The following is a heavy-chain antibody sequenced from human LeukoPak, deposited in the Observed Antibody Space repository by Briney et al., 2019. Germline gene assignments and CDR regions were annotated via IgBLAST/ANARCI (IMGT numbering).Heavy chain of an antibody. CDR1: GGSISSYY. Sequence: KPSETLSLTCTVSGGSISSYYWSWIRQPPGKGLERIGYIYYSGSTNYNPSLKSRVTISVDTSKNQFSLKLSSVTAADTAVYYCARGSGGYYYYPDYWGQGTLVTVSS. D-gene: IGHD3-22*01. CDR3: ARGSGGYYYYPDY. J-gene: IGHJ4*02. CDR2: IYYSGST. V-gene: IGHV4-59*01.